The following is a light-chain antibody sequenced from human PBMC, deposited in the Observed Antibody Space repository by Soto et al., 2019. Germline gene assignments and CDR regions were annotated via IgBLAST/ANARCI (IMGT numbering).Light chain of an antibody. CDR1: QSVSSK. Sequence: EIVMTQSPATLSVSPGEGATLSCRASQSVSSKLAWYQQKPGQAPRLLIYGASTRATGIPARFSGSGSGTEFTLIISSLQSEDSAVYYCQQYNNWPRWAFGQGTKVEIK. CDR2: GAS. V-gene: IGKV3-15*01. J-gene: IGKJ1*01. CDR3: QQYNNWPRWA.